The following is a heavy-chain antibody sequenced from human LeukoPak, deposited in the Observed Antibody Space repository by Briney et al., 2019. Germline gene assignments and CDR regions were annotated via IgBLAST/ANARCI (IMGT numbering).Heavy chain of an antibody. V-gene: IGHV1-69*01. D-gene: IGHD3-10*01. CDR2: IIPSVGTA. CDR3: AREMARGLFDY. CDR1: GGTFSSYA. Sequence: ASVTVSCQASGGTFSSYAISWVRQPPAQGREWMGGIIPSVGTANYAQKFQGRVTITADESTSTAYMELSSLRSEDTAVYYCAREMARGLFDYWGQGTLVTVSS. J-gene: IGHJ4*02.